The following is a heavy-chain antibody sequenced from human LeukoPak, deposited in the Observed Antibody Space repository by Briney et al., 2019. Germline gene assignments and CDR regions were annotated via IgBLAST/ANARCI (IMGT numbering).Heavy chain of an antibody. CDR2: ISSNGGST. CDR1: GFTFSTYA. J-gene: IGHJ4*02. CDR3: ASSIAAGAQFDY. V-gene: IGHV3-64*04. Sequence: GGSLRLSCSASGFTFSTYAMHWVRQAPGKGLEYVSGISSNGGSTYYADSVKGRFTISRDNSKNTLYLQMNSLRAEDTAVYYCASSIAAGAQFDYWGQGTLVTVSS. D-gene: IGHD6-13*01.